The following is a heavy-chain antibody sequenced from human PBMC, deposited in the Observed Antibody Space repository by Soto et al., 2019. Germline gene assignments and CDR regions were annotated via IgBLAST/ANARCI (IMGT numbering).Heavy chain of an antibody. CDR3: AKVAYSDYTYYYYYIDV. CDR2: ISGGDDST. Sequence: GGSLRLSCAASGFTFNNYAMIWVRQAPGKGLEWVSAISGGDDSTYCADSVKGRFTISRDNSKNTLYLQMNSLRAEDTAVYFCAKVAYSDYTYYYYYIDVWGQGTTVTVSS. CDR1: GFTFNNYA. J-gene: IGHJ6*03. D-gene: IGHD4-17*01. V-gene: IGHV3-23*01.